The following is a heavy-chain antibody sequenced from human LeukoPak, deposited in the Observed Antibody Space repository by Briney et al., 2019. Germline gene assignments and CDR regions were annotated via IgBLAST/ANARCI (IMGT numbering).Heavy chain of an antibody. CDR1: GVTFSSFW. J-gene: IGHJ4*02. CDR3: ATRAYCGGDCYSYDH. D-gene: IGHD2-21*02. Sequence: GGSLRLSCAASGVTFSSFWMSWVRQAPGKGLEWVANIKQDGSERCYVDSVKGRFTISRDNAKNSLYLQMISLRAEDTAVYYCATRAYCGGDCYSYDHWGQGTLVTVSP. V-gene: IGHV3-7*01. CDR2: IKQDGSER.